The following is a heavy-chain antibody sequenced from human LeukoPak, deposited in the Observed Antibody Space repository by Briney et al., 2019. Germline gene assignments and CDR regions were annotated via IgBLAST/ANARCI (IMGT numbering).Heavy chain of an antibody. CDR2: IKQDGSEK. Sequence: PGGSLRLSCAASGFTFSSYWMSWVRQAPGKGLEWVASIKQDGSEKYYVDSVKGRFTISRDNAKNSLYLQMNSLRAEDTAVYYCASGPDCSSTSCSFDYWGQGTLVTVSS. CDR3: ASGPDCSSTSCSFDY. D-gene: IGHD2-2*01. V-gene: IGHV3-7*01. CDR1: GFTFSSYW. J-gene: IGHJ4*02.